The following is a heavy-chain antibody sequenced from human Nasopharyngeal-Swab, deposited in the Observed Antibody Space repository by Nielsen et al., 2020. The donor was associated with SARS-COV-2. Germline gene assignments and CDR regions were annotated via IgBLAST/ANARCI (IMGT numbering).Heavy chain of an antibody. Sequence: SETLSLTCTVYGGSISGSSYYWSWIRQPPGKGLEWIGYIYYSGSTYYNPSLKSRVTIAVYTSKNQFSLKLSSVTAADTAVSYCARTPLTLFGVGDAFDIWGQGTMVTVSS. CDR1: GGSISGSSYY. J-gene: IGHJ3*02. D-gene: IGHD3-3*01. CDR2: IYYSGST. CDR3: ARTPLTLFGVGDAFDI. V-gene: IGHV4-39*01.